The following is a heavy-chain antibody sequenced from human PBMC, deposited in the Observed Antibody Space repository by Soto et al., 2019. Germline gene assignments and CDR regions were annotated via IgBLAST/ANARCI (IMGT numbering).Heavy chain of an antibody. V-gene: IGHV1-24*01. CDR2: FDPEDGET. CDR1: GYTLTELS. J-gene: IGHJ3*02. CDR3: ATDYYDSSGRAFDI. Sequence: ASVKVSCKVSGYTLTELSMHWVRQAPGKGLEWMGGFDPEDGETIYAQKFQGRVTMTEDTSTDTAYMELSSLRSEDTAVYYCATDYYDSSGRAFDIWGQGTMVTVS. D-gene: IGHD3-22*01.